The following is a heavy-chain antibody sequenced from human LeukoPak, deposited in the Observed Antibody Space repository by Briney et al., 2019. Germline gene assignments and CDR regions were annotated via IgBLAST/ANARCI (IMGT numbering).Heavy chain of an antibody. D-gene: IGHD4-23*01. V-gene: IGHV3-23*01. J-gene: IGHJ2*01. CDR1: GVTLSNYA. Sequence: PGGSLRPSCVASGVTLSNYAMSWARQAPGKGLEWVSGISSSGSGGNTYYADSVKGRFTISRDSSRNTLFLHMNTLRAEDTAIYYCAKDRTVAASYWYFDLWGRGTLVTVSS. CDR3: AKDRTVAASYWYFDL. CDR2: ISSSGSGGNT.